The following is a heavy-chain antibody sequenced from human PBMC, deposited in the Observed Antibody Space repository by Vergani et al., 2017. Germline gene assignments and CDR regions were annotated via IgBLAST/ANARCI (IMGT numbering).Heavy chain of an antibody. D-gene: IGHD2-15*01. J-gene: IGHJ6*02. CDR2: ISWDGGST. Sequence: EVQLVESGGVVVQPGGSLRLSCAASGFTFDDYTMHWVRQAPGKGLEWVSLISWDGGSTYYADSVKGRFTISRGNSKNSLYLQMNSLRTEDTALYYCAKDFGYCSGGSCYSRYYYYYYGMDVWGQGTTVTVSS. V-gene: IGHV3-43*01. CDR1: GFTFDDYT. CDR3: AKDFGYCSGGSCYSRYYYYYYGMDV.